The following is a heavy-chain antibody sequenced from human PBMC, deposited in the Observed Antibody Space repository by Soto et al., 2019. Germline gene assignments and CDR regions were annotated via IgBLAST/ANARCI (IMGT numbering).Heavy chain of an antibody. D-gene: IGHD3-16*02. CDR2: IYSGGTT. Sequence: EVQLVEFGGGLIEPGGSLRLSCAVSGFTVTTNYMTWVRQAPGKGLEWVSVIYSGGTTHYTDSVEGRFTISRDSSKNTLYLQMNSLRVGDTAVYYCARVGRAVRYLDSWGQGTLVTVFS. CDR3: ARVGRAVRYLDS. J-gene: IGHJ4*02. CDR1: GFTVTTNY. V-gene: IGHV3-53*01.